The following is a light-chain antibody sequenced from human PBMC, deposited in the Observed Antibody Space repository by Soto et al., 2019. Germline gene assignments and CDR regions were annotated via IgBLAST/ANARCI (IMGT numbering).Light chain of an antibody. V-gene: IGKV1-8*01. CDR3: KQYYSYPSWT. Sequence: AIRMTQSPSSLSASTGDRVTITCRASQGISSYLAWYQQKPGKAPKLLIYAAPTLQSGVPSRFSGSGSGTDFTLTISCLQSEDFATYYCKQYYSYPSWTFGQGTKVDIK. CDR1: QGISSY. CDR2: AAP. J-gene: IGKJ1*01.